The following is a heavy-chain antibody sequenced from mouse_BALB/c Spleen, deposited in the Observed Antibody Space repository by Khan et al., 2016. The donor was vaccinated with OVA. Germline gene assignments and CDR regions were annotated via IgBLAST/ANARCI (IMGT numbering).Heavy chain of an antibody. CDR2: INTYTGEP. Sequence: LVESGPELKKPGETVKISCKASGYTFTYYGMNWVKQAPGKGLKWMGFINTYTGEPTYADDFKGRFAFSLETSASIAYLLINNLKNTDTSTYFCARVGYSGTMDYWGQGTSVTVSS. V-gene: IGHV9-3-1*01. CDR3: ARVGYSGTMDY. D-gene: IGHD2-14*01. CDR1: GYTFTYYG. J-gene: IGHJ4*01.